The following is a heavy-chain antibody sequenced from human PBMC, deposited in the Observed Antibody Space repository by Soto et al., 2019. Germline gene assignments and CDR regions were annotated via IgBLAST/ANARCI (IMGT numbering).Heavy chain of an antibody. D-gene: IGHD6-13*01. CDR3: AKSRMGSSWYEGDS. V-gene: IGHV3-30*18. J-gene: IGHJ4*02. Sequence: QQQQVESGGGVVQPGRSLRLSCAASGFTFSSYGMHWVRQAPGKGLEWVAVIAYDGSNQYYVDSVKGRFTISRDNSKNTLYLQMSSLRPEDTAVYVCAKSRMGSSWYEGDSWGQGTLVTVSS. CDR1: GFTFSSYG. CDR2: IAYDGSNQ.